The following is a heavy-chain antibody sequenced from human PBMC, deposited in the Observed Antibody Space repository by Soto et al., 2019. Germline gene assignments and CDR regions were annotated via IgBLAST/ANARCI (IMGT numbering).Heavy chain of an antibody. D-gene: IGHD2-15*01. Sequence: PSETLSLTCSVSGDSISTVDYFWAWIRQPTGQALEYIGYIYKSTTTYYNPSFESRVAISLDTSKSQFSLTVTSVTAADTAVCFCARGRYCLTGRCFPNWFDSWGQGTLVTVSS. CDR1: GDSISTVDYF. J-gene: IGHJ5*01. CDR2: IYKSTTT. CDR3: ARGRYCLTGRCFPNWFDS. V-gene: IGHV4-30-4*01.